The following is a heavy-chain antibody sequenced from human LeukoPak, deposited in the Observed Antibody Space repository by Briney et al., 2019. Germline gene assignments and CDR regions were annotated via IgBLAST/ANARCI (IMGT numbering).Heavy chain of an antibody. V-gene: IGHV1-18*01. J-gene: IGHJ4*02. CDR1: GGTFSSYA. D-gene: IGHD6-19*01. Sequence: GASVKVSCKASGGTFSSYAISWVRQAPGQGLEWMGWISAYNGNTNYAQKLQGRVTMTTDTSTSTAYMELRSLRSDDTAVYYCARADPYPYSSGDYWGQGTLVTVSS. CDR2: ISAYNGNT. CDR3: ARADPYPYSSGDY.